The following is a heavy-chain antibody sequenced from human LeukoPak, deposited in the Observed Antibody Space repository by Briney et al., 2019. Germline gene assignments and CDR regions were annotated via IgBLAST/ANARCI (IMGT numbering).Heavy chain of an antibody. D-gene: IGHD2-15*01. CDR3: ARGGLVVVVAATPSTTPGLLHWLDP. Sequence: GGSLRLSCAASGFTFSSYSMNWVRQAPGKGLEWVSSISSSSSYIYYADSVKGRFTISRDNAKNSLYLQMNSLRAEDTAVYYCARGGLVVVVAATPSTTPGLLHWLDPRGQGTLVSVSS. CDR1: GFTFSSYS. CDR2: ISSSSSYI. V-gene: IGHV3-21*01. J-gene: IGHJ5*02.